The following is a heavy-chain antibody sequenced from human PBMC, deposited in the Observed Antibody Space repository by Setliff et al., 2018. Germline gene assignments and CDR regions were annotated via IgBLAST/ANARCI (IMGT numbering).Heavy chain of an antibody. V-gene: IGHV3-33*01. CDR2: IWYDGSQK. Sequence: SLRLSCAASGFTFSGSAMHWVRQSPGKGLEWVAVIWYDGSQKYHADSAKGRFTVSRDNSKNTLYLQMNSLRAEDTAVYYCARDGVPPLNYNFWSGNFEFWGQGTLVTVSS. CDR1: GFTFSGSA. J-gene: IGHJ4*02. CDR3: ARDGVPPLNYNFWSGNFEF. D-gene: IGHD3-3*01.